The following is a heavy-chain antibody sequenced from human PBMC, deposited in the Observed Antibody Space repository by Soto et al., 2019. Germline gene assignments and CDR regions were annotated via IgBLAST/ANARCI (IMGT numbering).Heavy chain of an antibody. V-gene: IGHV5-51*01. CDR3: AASSIAAAGTNDAFDI. J-gene: IGHJ3*02. D-gene: IGHD6-13*01. CDR2: IYPGDSDT. Sequence: GESLKISCKGSGYSFTSYWIGWVRQMPGKGLEWMGIIYPGDSDTRYSPSFQGQVTLSADKSISTAYLQWRSLKASDTDMYYCAASSIAAAGTNDAFDIWGQGTMVTVSS. CDR1: GYSFTSYW.